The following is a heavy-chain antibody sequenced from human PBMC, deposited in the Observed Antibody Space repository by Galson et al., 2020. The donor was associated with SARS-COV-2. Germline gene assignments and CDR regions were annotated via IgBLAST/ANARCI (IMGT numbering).Heavy chain of an antibody. CDR2: ISSSGRTI. D-gene: IGHD2-21*01. CDR1: GFTFSNYE. Sequence: TGGSLRLSCAASGFTFSNYEMNWVRQAPGKGLEWVLYISSSGRTIHYADSVKGRFTISRDNAKSSQSLQMNSLRAEDTAVYYCARLDAYGPGYWCQGTLVTFSS. J-gene: IGHJ4*02. V-gene: IGHV3-48*03. CDR3: ARLDAYGPGY.